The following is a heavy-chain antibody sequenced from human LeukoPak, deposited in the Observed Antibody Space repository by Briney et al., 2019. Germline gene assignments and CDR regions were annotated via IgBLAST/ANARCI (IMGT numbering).Heavy chain of an antibody. CDR3: ARDSVPMIGTPFDY. V-gene: IGHV3-53*01. CDR1: GFTVINNY. J-gene: IGHJ4*02. CDR2: IFYGGNT. Sequence: GGSLRLSCAASGFTVINNYMSWVRQTAGKGLEWVSTIFYGGNTFYADSVKGRFTISRDNSKNTLFLQINRLRAEDKAVYYCARDSVPMIGTPFDYWGQGTLVTVSS. D-gene: IGHD1-1*01.